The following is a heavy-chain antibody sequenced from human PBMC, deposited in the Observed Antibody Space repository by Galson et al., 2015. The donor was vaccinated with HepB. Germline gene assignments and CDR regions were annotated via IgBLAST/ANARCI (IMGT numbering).Heavy chain of an antibody. CDR1: GFTFTTYS. CDR3: ARQNKYSSGWSDAFDF. V-gene: IGHV3-23*01. Sequence: SLRLSCAASGFTFTTYSMTWVRQAPGKGLEWVSSIGPTGGYTYYAASVKGRFSISRDNSKKTLFLRMNRLRAEDTAVYYCARQNKYSSGWSDAFDFWGQGTMVTVSS. CDR2: IGPTGGYT. J-gene: IGHJ3*01. D-gene: IGHD6-19*01.